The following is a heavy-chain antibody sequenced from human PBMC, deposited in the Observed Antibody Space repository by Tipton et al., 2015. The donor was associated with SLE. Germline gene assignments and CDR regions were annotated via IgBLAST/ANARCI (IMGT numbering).Heavy chain of an antibody. CDR3: ARDAHGYYSGWMDY. Sequence: GLVKPSETLSLTCTVSGGSISSYYWSWIRQAAGKGLEWIGRVYISGNTNYNPSVQSRVTMSVDTSKNQFSLILSSVTAADTAVYYCARDAHGYYSGWMDYWGQGTLVTVSS. J-gene: IGHJ4*02. D-gene: IGHD2-15*01. CDR1: GGSISSYY. CDR2: VYISGNT. V-gene: IGHV4-4*07.